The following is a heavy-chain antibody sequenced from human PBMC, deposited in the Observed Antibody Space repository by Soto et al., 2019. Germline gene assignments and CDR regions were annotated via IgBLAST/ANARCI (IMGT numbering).Heavy chain of an antibody. Sequence: LRLSCAASGFTFSSYGMHWVRQAPGKGLEWVAVISYDGGNKYYADSVKGRFTISRDNSKNTLYLQMNSLRAEDTAVYYCAKVNRVATIGYYYYGMDVWGQGTTVTVSS. CDR2: ISYDGGNK. J-gene: IGHJ6*02. CDR1: GFTFSSYG. CDR3: AKVNRVATIGYYYYGMDV. V-gene: IGHV3-30*18. D-gene: IGHD5-12*01.